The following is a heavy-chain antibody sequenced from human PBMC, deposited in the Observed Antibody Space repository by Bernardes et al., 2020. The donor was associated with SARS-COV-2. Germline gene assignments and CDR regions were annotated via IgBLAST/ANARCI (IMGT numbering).Heavy chain of an antibody. V-gene: IGHV3-30*18. J-gene: IGHJ4*02. CDR1: GFTFSSYG. D-gene: IGHD3-22*01. CDR3: AKDQYYYDSSGYYYLDY. CDR2: ISYDGSNK. Sequence: VWSLSLSCAASGFTFSSYGMHWVRQAPGKGLEWVAVISYDGSNKYYADSVKGRFTISRDNSKNTLYLQMNSLRAEDTAVYYCAKDQYYYDSSGYYYLDYWGQGTLVTVSS.